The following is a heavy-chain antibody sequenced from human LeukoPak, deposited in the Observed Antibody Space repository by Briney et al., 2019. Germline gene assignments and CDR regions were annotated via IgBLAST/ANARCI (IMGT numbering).Heavy chain of an antibody. D-gene: IGHD3-3*01. CDR2: IYYSGST. V-gene: IGHV4-59*08. Sequence: SETLSLTCTVSGGSISSYYWSWIRQPPGKGLEWIGYIYYSGSTNYNPSLRSRVTISVDTSKNQFSLKLSSVTAADTAVYYCARHEGSVLFAFDYWGQGTLVTVSS. J-gene: IGHJ4*02. CDR1: GGSISSYY. CDR3: ARHEGSVLFAFDY.